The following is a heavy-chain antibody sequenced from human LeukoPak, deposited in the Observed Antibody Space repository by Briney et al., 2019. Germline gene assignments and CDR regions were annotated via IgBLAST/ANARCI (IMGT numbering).Heavy chain of an antibody. CDR3: ARDQREYYYDSSGYYSRINYFDY. D-gene: IGHD3-22*01. V-gene: IGHV3-66*02. CDR1: GFTVSTTY. CDR2: IYSGGTT. J-gene: IGHJ4*02. Sequence: PGGSLRLSCAASGFTVSTTYMSWVRQAQGKVLEWVSVIYSGGTTYYEDSVKGRFTISRENSKNTLYLQMNSLRAEDTAVYYCARDQREYYYDSSGYYSRINYFDYWGQGTLVTVSS.